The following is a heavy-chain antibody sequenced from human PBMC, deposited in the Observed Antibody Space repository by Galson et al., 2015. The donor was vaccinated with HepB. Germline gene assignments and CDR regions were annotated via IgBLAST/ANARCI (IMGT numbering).Heavy chain of an antibody. CDR3: AADSGRSSSFPVGYYYYGMDV. CDR1: GFTFTSSA. V-gene: IGHV1-58*01. D-gene: IGHD6-6*01. CDR2: IVVGSGNT. Sequence: KVSCKASGFTFTSSAVQWVRQARGQRLEWIGWIVVGSGNTNYAQKFQERVTITRDMSTSTAYMELSSLRSEDTAVYYCAADSGRSSSFPVGYYYYGMDVWGQGTTVTVSS. J-gene: IGHJ6*02.